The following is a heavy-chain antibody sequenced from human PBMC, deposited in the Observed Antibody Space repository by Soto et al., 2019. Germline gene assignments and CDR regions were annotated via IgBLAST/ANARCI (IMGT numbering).Heavy chain of an antibody. CDR1: GYTFTSYY. CDR3: ARAMDYDISTPPNRFAP. D-gene: IGHD3-9*01. CDR2: INPSGGST. J-gene: IGHJ5*02. V-gene: IGHV1-46*01. Sequence: ASVKVSCKASGYTFTSYYMHWVRQAPGQGLEWMGIINPSGGSTSYAQKFQGRVTMTRDTSTSTVYMELSSLRSEDTAVYYCARAMDYDISTPPNRFAPWGQGTLVTVSS.